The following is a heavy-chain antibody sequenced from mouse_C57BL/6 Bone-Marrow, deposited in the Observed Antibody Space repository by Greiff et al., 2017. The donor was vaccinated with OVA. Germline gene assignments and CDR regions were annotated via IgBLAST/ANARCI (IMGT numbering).Heavy chain of an antibody. D-gene: IGHD1-1*01. J-gene: IGHJ4*01. CDR3: ARRYYGSSYGGAMDY. CDR2: INPSSGYT. CDR1: GYTFTSYW. Sequence: VQLVESGAELAKPGASVKLSCKASGYTFTSYWMHWVKQRPGQGLEWIGYINPSSGYTKYNQKFKDKATLTADKSSSTAYMQLSSLTYEDSAVYYCARRYYGSSYGGAMDYWGQGTSVTVSS. V-gene: IGHV1-7*01.